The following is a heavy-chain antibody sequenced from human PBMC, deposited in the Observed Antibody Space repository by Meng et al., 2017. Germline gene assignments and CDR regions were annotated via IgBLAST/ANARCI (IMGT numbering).Heavy chain of an antibody. J-gene: IGHJ4*02. D-gene: IGHD6-25*01. CDR1: GYNFPDYY. Sequence: QVQRWQSGAEVKKPGASVKVSCKPSGYNFPDYYIHWVRRAPGQGLEWMGRINPKSGDTHYAQKFQARVTMTGDTSISTAYMELSGLRSDDTAMYYCARDEDISAAGKLFGDYWGQGTLVTVSS. V-gene: IGHV1-2*06. CDR2: INPKSGDT. CDR3: ARDEDISAAGKLFGDY.